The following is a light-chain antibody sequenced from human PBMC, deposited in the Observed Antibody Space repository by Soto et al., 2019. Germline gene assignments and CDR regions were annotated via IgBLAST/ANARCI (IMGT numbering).Light chain of an antibody. V-gene: IGKV3-15*01. J-gene: IGKJ1*01. CDR2: GAS. Sequence: EIVMTQSPATLSVSPGERATLSCRASQSVSSNLAWYQQKPGQAPMLLIYGASTRATGIPARFSGSGSGTEFSLIISSLQSEDFAVYYCQLSNNWPPWTVGQGNKVEL. CDR3: QLSNNWPPWT. CDR1: QSVSSN.